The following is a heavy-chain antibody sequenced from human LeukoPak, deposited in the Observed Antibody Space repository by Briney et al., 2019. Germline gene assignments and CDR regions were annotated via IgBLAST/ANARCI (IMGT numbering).Heavy chain of an antibody. CDR1: GYSFTSYW. CDR3: ARDLGYSSSWYSAGGYYYYMDV. CDR2: ISWNGDSI. Sequence: GESLKISCKGSGYSFTSYWIGWVRQMPGKGLEWVSGISWNGDSIHYADSVKGRFTISRDNAKNSLYLQMNSLRAEDTAVYYCARDLGYSSSWYSAGGYYYYMDVWGKGTTVTISS. D-gene: IGHD6-13*01. J-gene: IGHJ6*03. V-gene: IGHV3-21*04.